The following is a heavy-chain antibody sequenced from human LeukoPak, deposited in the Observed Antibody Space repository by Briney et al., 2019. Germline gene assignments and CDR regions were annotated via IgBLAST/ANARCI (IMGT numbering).Heavy chain of an antibody. CDR1: GFTFSSYA. CDR2: ISYDGSNK. J-gene: IGHJ4*02. V-gene: IGHV3-30-3*02. Sequence: GRSLRLSCAASGFTFSSYAMHWVRQAPGKGLEWVAVISYDGSNKYYADSVKGRFTISRDNSKNTLYLQMNSLRAEDTAVYYCAKRMSSLDYWGQGTLVTVSS. D-gene: IGHD6-13*01. CDR3: AKRMSSLDY.